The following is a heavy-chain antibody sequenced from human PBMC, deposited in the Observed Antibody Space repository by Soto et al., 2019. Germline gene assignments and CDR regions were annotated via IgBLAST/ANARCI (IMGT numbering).Heavy chain of an antibody. CDR1: GFSLSTSGVG. CDR3: AHSGEGTGGTPVQFDY. Sequence: KESGPTLVKPTQTLTLTCTFSGFSLSTSGVGVGWIRQPPGKALEWLALIYWDDDKRYSPSLKSRLTITKDTSKNQVVLTMTNMDPVDTATYYCAHSGEGTGGTPVQFDYWGQGTLVTVSS. CDR2: IYWDDDK. D-gene: IGHD3-10*01. V-gene: IGHV2-5*02. J-gene: IGHJ4*02.